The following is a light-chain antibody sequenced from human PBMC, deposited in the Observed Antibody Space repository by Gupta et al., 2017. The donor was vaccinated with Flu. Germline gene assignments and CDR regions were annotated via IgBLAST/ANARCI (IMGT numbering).Light chain of an antibody. CDR3: NSRDSSGNRV. Sequence: SSELTQDPAVSVALGQTVRITCQGDSLRSYHASWYQHKSGQAPVLVIYGENNRPAGIPDRFSGSSSGTTASFTITGAQAEDEADYYCNSRDSSGNRVFGGGTKLTVL. CDR2: GEN. CDR1: SLRSYH. J-gene: IGLJ3*02. V-gene: IGLV3-19*01.